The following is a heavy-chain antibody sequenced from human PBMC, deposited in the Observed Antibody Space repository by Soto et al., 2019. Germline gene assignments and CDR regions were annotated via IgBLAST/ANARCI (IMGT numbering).Heavy chain of an antibody. CDR2: INHSGST. J-gene: IGHJ6*02. CDR1: GGSFSGYY. Sequence: SETLSLTCAVYGGSFSGYYWSWIRQPPGKGLEWIGEINHSGSTNYNPSLKSRVTISVDTSKNQFSLKLSSVTAADTAVYYCGREGKEPLFYNYNGRDAGAQGPTFTAPS. V-gene: IGHV4-34*01. CDR3: GREGKEPLFYNYNGRDA.